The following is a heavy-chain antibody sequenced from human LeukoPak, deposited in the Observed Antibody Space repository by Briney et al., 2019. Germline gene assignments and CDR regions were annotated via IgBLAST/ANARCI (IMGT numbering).Heavy chain of an antibody. CDR2: INHSGNT. CDR1: VDSFSGYY. J-gene: IGHJ2*01. CDR3: ARQREGYFDI. Sequence: ETLSLTCAVYVDSFSGYYWSWIRQPPGKGLEWIGEINHSGNTNYNPSLKSRVTISVVTSMNQFSLKLNSLTAADTAVYYCARQREGYFDIWGRGTVVTVSS. V-gene: IGHV4-34*01.